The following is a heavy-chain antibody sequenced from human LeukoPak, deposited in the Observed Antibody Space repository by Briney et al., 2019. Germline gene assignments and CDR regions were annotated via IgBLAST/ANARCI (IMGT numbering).Heavy chain of an antibody. Sequence: PSGTLSLTCTVSGGSISSYYWNWIRQPPGKGLEWIGYIYYSGSTNYNPSLKSRVTISVDTSKNQFSLKLSSVTAADTAVYYCARGSSGWFNWFDPWGQGTLVTVSS. CDR3: ARGSSGWFNWFDP. J-gene: IGHJ5*02. D-gene: IGHD6-19*01. CDR2: IYYSGST. V-gene: IGHV4-59*01. CDR1: GGSISSYY.